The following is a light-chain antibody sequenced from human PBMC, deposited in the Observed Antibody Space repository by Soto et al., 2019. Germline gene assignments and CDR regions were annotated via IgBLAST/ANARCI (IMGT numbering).Light chain of an antibody. J-gene: IGLJ3*02. V-gene: IGLV1-51*01. Sequence: QSVLTQPPSVSAAPGQTVTISCSGTSSNIGNNYVSWYQQLPGTAPKLLIYDNDKRPSGIPDRFSGSKSDTSATLGITGLQTGDEADYYCGTWDGSLRAGVFGGGTQLTVL. CDR2: DND. CDR1: SSNIGNNY. CDR3: GTWDGSLRAGV.